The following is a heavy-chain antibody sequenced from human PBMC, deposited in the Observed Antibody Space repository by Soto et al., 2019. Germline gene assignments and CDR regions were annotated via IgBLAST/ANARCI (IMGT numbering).Heavy chain of an antibody. CDR1: GGSISSGGYY. V-gene: IGHV4-31*03. D-gene: IGHD5-12*01. CDR3: ARLGRWLQALDS. Sequence: SETLSLTCTVSGGSISSGGYYWTWIRQHPGKGLEWIGYNYNSGITNYNPSLKSRLTLSVDTSKNQFSLKLRSVSAADTAVYYCARLGRWLQALDSWGQGTLVTVSS. CDR2: NYNSGIT. J-gene: IGHJ4*02.